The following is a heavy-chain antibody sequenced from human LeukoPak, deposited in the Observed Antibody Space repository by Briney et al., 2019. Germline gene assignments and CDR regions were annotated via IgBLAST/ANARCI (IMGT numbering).Heavy chain of an antibody. Sequence: SETLSLTCTVSGGSVSSGSYYWSWIRQPPGKGLEWIGYISYSESTNDNPSLKSRVTISLDTSKNQFSLKLSSVTAADTAVYYCARDSRRIGRYWGQGTLVTVSS. J-gene: IGHJ4*02. V-gene: IGHV4-61*01. CDR3: ARDSRRIGRY. CDR2: ISYSEST. CDR1: GGSVSSGSYY.